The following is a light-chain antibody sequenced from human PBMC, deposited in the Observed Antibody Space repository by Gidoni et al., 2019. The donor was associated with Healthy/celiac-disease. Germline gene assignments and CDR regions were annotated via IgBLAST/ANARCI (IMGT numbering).Light chain of an antibody. V-gene: IGKV4-1*01. Sequence: DIVMTQSPHSLPVSPGERATIYCKSRQSVLYSSNNNNYLAWLQQKPGPPPKLLIFWATRGEAGVAERFSGRGCGKDILLTSSGEEAEDVAVYYFQQQHSTPPTFXQXTKVEIK. CDR2: WAT. CDR1: QSVLYSSNNNNY. CDR3: QQQHSTPPT. J-gene: IGKJ1*01.